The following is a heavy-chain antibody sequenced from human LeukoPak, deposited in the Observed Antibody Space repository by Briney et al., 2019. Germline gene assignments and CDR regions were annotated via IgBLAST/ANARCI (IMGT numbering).Heavy chain of an antibody. D-gene: IGHD6-6*01. V-gene: IGHV1-18*01. CDR3: ARDLAARPSLGIDY. CDR2: INAYNGNT. Sequence: ASVKVSCKASGYTFTSYGISWVRQAPGQGLEWRGWINAYNGNTNYAQKFQGRVTMTTDTSTSTAYMELRSLRSDDTAVYYCARDLAARPSLGIDYWGQGTLVTVSS. CDR1: GYTFTSYG. J-gene: IGHJ4*02.